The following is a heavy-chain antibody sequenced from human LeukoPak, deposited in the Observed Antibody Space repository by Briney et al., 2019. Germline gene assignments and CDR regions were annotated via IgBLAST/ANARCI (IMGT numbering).Heavy chain of an antibody. J-gene: IGHJ4*02. D-gene: IGHD6-19*01. CDR1: GYTFTSYG. V-gene: IGHV1-18*01. Sequence: ASVKVSCKASGYTFTSYGISWVRQAPGQGLEWMGWISAYNGNTNYAQKLQGRVTMTTDTSTSTAYMELRSLRSDDTAVYYCARPGFPHPVAVNPLDYWGQGTLVTVST. CDR3: ARPGFPHPVAVNPLDY. CDR2: ISAYNGNT.